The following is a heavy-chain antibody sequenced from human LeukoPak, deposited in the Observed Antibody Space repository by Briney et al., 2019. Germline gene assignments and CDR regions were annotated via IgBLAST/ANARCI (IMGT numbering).Heavy chain of an antibody. D-gene: IGHD1/OR15-1a*01. J-gene: IGHJ1*01. CDR3: ASRTWAAAYFQH. CDR2: IYYIGST. CDR1: GFTFSSYE. V-gene: IGHV4-59*04. Sequence: GSLRLSCAASGFTFSSYEMNWVRQPPGKGLEWIGCIYYIGSTHYNPSLKSQVTISVDTSKNQFSLKLSSVTAADTAVYYCASRTWAAAYFQHWGQGALVTVSS.